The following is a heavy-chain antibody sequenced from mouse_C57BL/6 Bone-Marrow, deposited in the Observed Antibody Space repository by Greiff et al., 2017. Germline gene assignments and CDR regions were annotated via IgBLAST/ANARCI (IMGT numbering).Heavy chain of an antibody. CDR2: IRLKSDNYAT. CDR3: TGDSSYFDY. CDR1: GFTFSNYW. Sequence: EVKLEESGGGLVQPGGSMKLSCVASGFTFSNYWMNWVRQSPEKGLEWVAQIRLKSDNYATHYAESVKGRFTISRDDSKSSVYLQMNNLRAEDTGIYYCTGDSSYFDYWGQGTTLTVSS. J-gene: IGHJ2*01. D-gene: IGHD2-12*01. V-gene: IGHV6-3*01.